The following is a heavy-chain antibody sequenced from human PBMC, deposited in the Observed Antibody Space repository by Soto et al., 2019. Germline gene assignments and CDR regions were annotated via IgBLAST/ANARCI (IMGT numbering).Heavy chain of an antibody. Sequence: GGSLRLSCAASGFTFSSYWMSWVRQAPGKGLEWVANIKQDGSEKYYVDSVKGRFTISRDNAKNSLYLQMNSLRAEDTAVYYCARDKPPYCSGGSCYLVNDYWGQGTLVTVSS. D-gene: IGHD2-15*01. CDR2: IKQDGSEK. J-gene: IGHJ4*02. CDR3: ARDKPPYCSGGSCYLVNDY. CDR1: GFTFSSYW. V-gene: IGHV3-7*01.